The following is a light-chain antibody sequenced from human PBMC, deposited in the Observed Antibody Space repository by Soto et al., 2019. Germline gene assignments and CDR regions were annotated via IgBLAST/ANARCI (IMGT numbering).Light chain of an antibody. J-gene: IGLJ1*01. CDR3: SSYADTTNYV. Sequence: QSVLTQPPSASGSPGQSVTISCTGTSSDVGGYNFVSWYQHYPGKAPKLLIYEVSNRPSGVPDRFSGSKSGNTASLTVSGLQAEDEADYFCSSYADTTNYVFGTGTKLTVL. V-gene: IGLV2-8*01. CDR2: EVS. CDR1: SSDVGGYNF.